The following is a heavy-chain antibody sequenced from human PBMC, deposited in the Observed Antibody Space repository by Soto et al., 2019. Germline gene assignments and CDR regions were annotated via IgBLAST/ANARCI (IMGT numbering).Heavy chain of an antibody. CDR3: AKERSSGWSFDY. J-gene: IGHJ4*02. Sequence: EVQLLESGGGLVQPGGSLRLSCAASGFTFSTYAMNWVRQAPGKGLEWVSGISGSGDSTYYADSVKGRFTVSRDNSKNTRDLQMNSLRAEDTAVFYCAKERSSGWSFDYWGQGTLVTVSS. D-gene: IGHD6-19*01. CDR2: ISGSGDST. V-gene: IGHV3-23*01. CDR1: GFTFSTYA.